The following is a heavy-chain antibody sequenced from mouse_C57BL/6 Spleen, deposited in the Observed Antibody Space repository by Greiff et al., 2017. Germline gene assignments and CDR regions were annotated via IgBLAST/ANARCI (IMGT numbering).Heavy chain of an antibody. CDR3: ARGEPDYYAMDY. CDR2: INTSNGGT. J-gene: IGHJ4*01. CDR1: GYTFTSYR. Sequence: VQLQQPGTELVKPGASVKLSCKASGYTFTSYRMHWVKQRPGQGLEWIGNINTSNGGTNYNEKFKSKATLTVDKSSSTASMQLSSLTSEDSAVYYCARGEPDYYAMDYWGQGTSVTVSS. V-gene: IGHV1-53*01.